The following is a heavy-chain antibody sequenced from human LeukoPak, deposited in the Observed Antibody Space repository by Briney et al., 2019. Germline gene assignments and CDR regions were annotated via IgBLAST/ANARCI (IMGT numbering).Heavy chain of an antibody. CDR1: GFTFRGHW. CDR3: TRDRSRAEDD. V-gene: IGHV3-7*01. CDR2: INQGGSDK. J-gene: IGHJ4*02. Sequence: PGGSLRLSCAASGFTFRGHWMSWVRQAPGKGLEWVANINQGGSDKYYVDSVKGRFTIPRDNANNLLYLQMNSLRGEDTAVYYCTRDRSRAEDDWGQGTLVTVSS. D-gene: IGHD1-14*01.